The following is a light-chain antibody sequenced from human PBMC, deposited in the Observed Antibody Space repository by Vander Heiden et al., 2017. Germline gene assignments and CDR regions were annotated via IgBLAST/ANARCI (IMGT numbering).Light chain of an antibody. Sequence: DIQMTPSPSTLSASVGDRVTITCRASQSISSWLAWYQQKPGKAPKLLIYKASSLESGVPSRFSGSGSGTEFTLTISSLQPDDFATYYCQQYKSYSTFGQGTKVEIK. V-gene: IGKV1-5*03. CDR2: KAS. CDR1: QSISSW. CDR3: QQYKSYST. J-gene: IGKJ1*01.